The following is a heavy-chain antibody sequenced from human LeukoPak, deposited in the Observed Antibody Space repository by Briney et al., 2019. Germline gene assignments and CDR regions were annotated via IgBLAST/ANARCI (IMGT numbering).Heavy chain of an antibody. V-gene: IGHV3-23*01. CDR2: ISGSGGST. Sequence: PGGSLRLSCAASGFTFSSYAMSWVRQAPGKGLEWVSAISGSGGSTYYADSVKGRFTISRDNSKNTLYLQMNSLRAEDTAVYYCAEEEWELRSRHYDYWGQGTLVTVSS. CDR1: GFTFSSYA. D-gene: IGHD1-26*01. J-gene: IGHJ4*02. CDR3: AEEEWELRSRHYDY.